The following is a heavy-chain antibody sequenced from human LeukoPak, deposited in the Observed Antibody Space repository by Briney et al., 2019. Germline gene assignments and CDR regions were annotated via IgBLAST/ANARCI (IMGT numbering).Heavy chain of an antibody. V-gene: IGHV4-4*07. J-gene: IGHJ3*02. CDR1: GGSISSYY. Sequence: PSETLSLTRTVSGGSISSYYWSWVRQPAGEGLGWIGRIYTSGSTNYNPSLKSRVTMSVDTSKNQFSLKLSSVTAADTAVYYCARDHPRSDAFDIWGQGTMVTVSS. CDR2: IYTSGST. CDR3: ARDHPRSDAFDI.